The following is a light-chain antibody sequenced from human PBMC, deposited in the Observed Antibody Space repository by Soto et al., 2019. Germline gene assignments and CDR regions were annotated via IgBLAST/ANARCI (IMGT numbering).Light chain of an antibody. Sequence: DIQMTQSPSSLYASVGDRVTISCRASQSISTYLNWYQQKPGKAPKLLIYPVSRMQNGVPSRFRGSGSGTDFTLTISSLQPEDFATYYCQQSFSTPWTFGQGTKVEFK. CDR1: QSISTY. CDR2: PVS. CDR3: QQSFSTPWT. J-gene: IGKJ1*01. V-gene: IGKV1-39*01.